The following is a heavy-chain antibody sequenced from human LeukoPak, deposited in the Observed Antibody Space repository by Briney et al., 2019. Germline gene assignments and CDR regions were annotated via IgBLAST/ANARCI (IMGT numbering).Heavy chain of an antibody. J-gene: IGHJ6*03. CDR2: IYWDDDK. CDR3: AHSGQLEGMAYYYMDV. V-gene: IGHV2-5*02. Sequence: SGPTLVKPTQTLTLTCTFSGFSLSTRGVGVGWIRQPPGKALEWLALIYWDDDKRYSPSLKSRLTITKDTSKNQVVLTMTNMDPVDTATYYCAHSGQLEGMAYYYMDVWGKGTTVTVSS. CDR1: GFSLSTRGVG. D-gene: IGHD6-6*01.